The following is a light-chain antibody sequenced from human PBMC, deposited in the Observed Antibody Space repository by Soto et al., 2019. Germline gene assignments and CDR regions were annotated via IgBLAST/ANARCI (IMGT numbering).Light chain of an antibody. Sequence: DIPMTQSPSSLSVSVGDRVTITCQASQDISNYLNWYQQKPGKAPKLLIYGASNLQTGVPSRFRGSGSGTDFSSTISSRKPEDSATDYCQKYDNLPCPFGPGTKLEI. CDR3: QKYDNLPCP. CDR2: GAS. V-gene: IGKV1-33*01. J-gene: IGKJ2*01. CDR1: QDISNY.